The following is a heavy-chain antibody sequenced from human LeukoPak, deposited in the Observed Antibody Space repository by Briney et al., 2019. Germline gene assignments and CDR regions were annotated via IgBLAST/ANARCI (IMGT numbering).Heavy chain of an antibody. CDR2: ISSSSNYI. CDR1: GFTFSNYW. Sequence: PGGSLRLSCAASGFTFSNYWMSWVRQAPGKGLEWVSSISSSSNYIYYADSVKGRFTISRDNAKNSLYLQMNSLRADDTAIYYCARGKSAADYWGQGTLVTVSS. D-gene: IGHD3-3*01. CDR3: ARGKSAADY. V-gene: IGHV3-21*01. J-gene: IGHJ4*02.